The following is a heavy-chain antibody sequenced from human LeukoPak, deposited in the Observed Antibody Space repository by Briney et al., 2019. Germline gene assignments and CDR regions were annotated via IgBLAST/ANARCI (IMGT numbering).Heavy chain of an antibody. CDR1: GAYISSGSFY. J-gene: IGHJ4*02. CDR3: ARAYSPTDYLDY. D-gene: IGHD6-13*01. CDR2: SYSRGSY. Sequence: SETRSLTCTVSGAYISSGSFYWNWIRQPVGGGLEGVGRSYSRGSYNYNPSLKSRVTISVDTSKNQFSLKLASVTATDTAVYYCARAYSPTDYLDYWGQGTLVTVSS. V-gene: IGHV4-61*02.